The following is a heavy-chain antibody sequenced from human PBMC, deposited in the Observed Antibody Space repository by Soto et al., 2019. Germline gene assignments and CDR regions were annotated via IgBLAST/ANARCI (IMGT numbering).Heavy chain of an antibody. Sequence: PXGSLRLSCTAAGDTFSSYGMPWVRQAPGKGLEWVAVIWYDESNKYYADSVKGRFAISRDNSKNTLYLQMNSLRAEDTAVYYCAREYYGSGSCDYWGQGNLVTVSS. CDR2: IWYDESNK. CDR1: GDTFSSYG. CDR3: AREYYGSGSCDY. V-gene: IGHV3-33*01. J-gene: IGHJ4*02. D-gene: IGHD3-10*01.